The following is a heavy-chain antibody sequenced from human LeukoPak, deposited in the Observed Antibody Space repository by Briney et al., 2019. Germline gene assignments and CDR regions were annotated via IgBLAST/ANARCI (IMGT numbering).Heavy chain of an antibody. CDR3: ARDSQTLTTVTNWFDP. J-gene: IGHJ5*02. Sequence: GGSLRLSCAASGFTFSIHTMNWVRQAPGKGLEWVSSISSSSGPIYYADSVKGRFTISRDNAKSSLYLQMNSLRAEDTAVYYCARDSQTLTTVTNWFDPWGQGTLVTVSS. D-gene: IGHD4-17*01. CDR2: ISSSSGPI. V-gene: IGHV3-21*01. CDR1: GFTFSIHT.